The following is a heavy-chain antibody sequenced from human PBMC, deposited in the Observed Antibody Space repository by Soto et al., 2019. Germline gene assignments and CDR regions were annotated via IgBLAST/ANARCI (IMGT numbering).Heavy chain of an antibody. CDR1: GFNFRNYA. Sequence: EVQLLESGGGLVQPGGSLRLSCAASGFNFRNYAMSWVRQPPGKGVEWVSSIHGNGGSTYYADSVKGRFTISRDNSKNTLYLQMNSLRAEDTAVYYCAKEVNHDYWGQGTLVTVSS. J-gene: IGHJ4*02. CDR2: IHGNGGST. CDR3: AKEVNHDY. V-gene: IGHV3-23*01.